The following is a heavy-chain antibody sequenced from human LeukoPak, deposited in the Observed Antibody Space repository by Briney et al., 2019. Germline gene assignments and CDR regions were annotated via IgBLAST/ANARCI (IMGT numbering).Heavy chain of an antibody. CDR3: ARDLSSSSFIGY. D-gene: IGHD6-13*01. CDR2: ISSSSSYI. J-gene: IGHJ4*02. CDR1: GFTFSSYA. V-gene: IGHV3-21*01. Sequence: GGSLRLSCVASGFTFSSYAMSWVRQAPGKGLEWVSSISSSSSYIYYADSVKGRFTISRDNAKNSLYLQMNSLRAEDTAVYYCARDLSSSSFIGYWGQGTLVTVSS.